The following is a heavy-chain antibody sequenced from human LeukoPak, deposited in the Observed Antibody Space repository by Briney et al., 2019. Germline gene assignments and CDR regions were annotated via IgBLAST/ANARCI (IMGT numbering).Heavy chain of an antibody. CDR3: ATDVVGLLWFGELSGY. D-gene: IGHD3-10*01. CDR1: GYTLTELS. Sequence: ASVKVSCKVSGYTLTELSMHWVRQAPGKGLEWMGGFDPEDGETIYAQKFQGRVTMTEDTSTDTAYMELSSLRSEDTAVYYCATDVVGLLWFGELSGYWGQGTLVTVSX. J-gene: IGHJ4*02. CDR2: FDPEDGET. V-gene: IGHV1-24*01.